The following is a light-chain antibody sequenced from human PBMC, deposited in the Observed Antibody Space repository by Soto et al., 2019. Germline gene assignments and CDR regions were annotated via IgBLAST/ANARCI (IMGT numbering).Light chain of an antibody. J-gene: IGKJ1*01. Sequence: EIVLTQSPGTLSLSPGERATLSCRASQSVSSRFLAWYQQKPGQAPRLLMYGASNRATGIPDRFSASGSGTEFTLTISSLQSEDFAVYYCQQHDNWPPWTFGQGTKVDIK. CDR2: GAS. V-gene: IGKV3-20*01. CDR1: QSVSSRF. CDR3: QQHDNWPPWT.